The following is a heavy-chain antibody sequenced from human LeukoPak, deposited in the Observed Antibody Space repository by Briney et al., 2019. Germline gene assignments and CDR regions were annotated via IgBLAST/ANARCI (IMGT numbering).Heavy chain of an antibody. J-gene: IGHJ6*02. CDR1: EFTFSTYG. CDR2: ISYDGSNK. Sequence: GGSLRLSCAASEFTFSTYGMHWVRQAPGKGLEWVAVISYDGSNKYYADSVKGRFTISRDNSKNTLYLQMNSLRAEDTAVYFCARGGGLDVWGQGATVTVSS. CDR3: ARGGGLDV. D-gene: IGHD3-16*01. V-gene: IGHV3-30*03.